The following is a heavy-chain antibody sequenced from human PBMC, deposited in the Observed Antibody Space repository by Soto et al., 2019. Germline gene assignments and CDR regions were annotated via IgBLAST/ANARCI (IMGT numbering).Heavy chain of an antibody. CDR2: ISYDGNNK. V-gene: IGHV3-30*03. CDR3: ARGPSYSDSYFDH. CDR1: EFTFSNYA. D-gene: IGHD4-17*01. J-gene: IGHJ4*02. Sequence: GGSLRLSCAASEFTFSNYAMHWVRQAPGKGLQWLAVISYDGNNKYYADSVEGRFTISRDNSKNTVYLQMSSLRLEDTAVYYCARGPSYSDSYFDHWGQGTLVTSPQ.